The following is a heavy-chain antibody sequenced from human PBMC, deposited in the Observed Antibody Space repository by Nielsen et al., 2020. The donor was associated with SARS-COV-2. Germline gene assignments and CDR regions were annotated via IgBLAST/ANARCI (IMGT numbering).Heavy chain of an antibody. D-gene: IGHD6-13*01. CDR1: GYSFTTYW. CDR2: IDPTDSFT. J-gene: IGHJ6*02. CDR3: SRMSSSWHFYGMDV. Sequence: GESLKISCRTSGYSFTTYWIAWVRQMPGKGLEWMGRIDPTDSFTQYSPSFKGHVTISADKTRSIAYLQWSSLEASDSGIYYCSRMSSSWHFYGMDVWGQGTTVSV. V-gene: IGHV5-10-1*01.